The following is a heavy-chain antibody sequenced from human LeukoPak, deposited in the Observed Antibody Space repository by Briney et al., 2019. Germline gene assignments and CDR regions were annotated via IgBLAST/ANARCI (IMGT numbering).Heavy chain of an antibody. D-gene: IGHD2-21*02. J-gene: IGHJ4*02. Sequence: SETLSLTCTVSGVALSSYYWSWIRQPAGKGLEWIGRIYTSGSTNYNPSLKSRVTMSVDTSKNQFSLKLSSVTAADTAVYYCAREREYCGGDCYYDYWGQGTLVTVSS. CDR2: IYTSGST. V-gene: IGHV4-4*07. CDR3: AREREYCGGDCYYDY. CDR1: GVALSSYY.